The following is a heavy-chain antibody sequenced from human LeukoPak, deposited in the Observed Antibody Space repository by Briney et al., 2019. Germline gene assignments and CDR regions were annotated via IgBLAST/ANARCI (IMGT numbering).Heavy chain of an antibody. D-gene: IGHD2-2*01. CDR1: GYSISSGYY. J-gene: IGHJ4*02. Sequence: SETLSLTCTVSGYSISSGYYWGWIRPPPGKGLEWIGSIYHSGSTYYNPSLKSRVTISVDTSKNQFSLKLSSVTAADTAVYYCARVSQYGFDYWGQGTLVTVSS. V-gene: IGHV4-38-2*02. CDR2: IYHSGST. CDR3: ARVSQYGFDY.